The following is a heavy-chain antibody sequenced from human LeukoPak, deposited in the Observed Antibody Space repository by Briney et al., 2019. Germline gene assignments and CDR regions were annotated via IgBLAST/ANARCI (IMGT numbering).Heavy chain of an antibody. CDR1: GFTFSSYA. J-gene: IGHJ6*03. CDR3: ARDVVPAADYYYYYMDV. CDR2: ISGSGGST. D-gene: IGHD2-2*01. V-gene: IGHV3-23*01. Sequence: GGSLRLSCAASGFTFSSYAMSWVRQAPGKGLEWVSAISGSGGSTYYADSVKGRFTISRDNSKNTLYLQMNSLRAEDTAVYYCARDVVPAADYYYYYMDVWGKGTTATVSS.